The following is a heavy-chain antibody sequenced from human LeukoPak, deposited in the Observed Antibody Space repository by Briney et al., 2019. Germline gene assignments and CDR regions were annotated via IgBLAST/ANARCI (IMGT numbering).Heavy chain of an antibody. CDR2: IKSKTDGGTT. CDR1: GFTFSNAW. V-gene: IGHV3-15*01. CDR3: TTRFPAGTADY. J-gene: IGHJ4*02. D-gene: IGHD6-19*01. Sequence: GGSLRLSCAASGFTFSNAWMSWVRQAPGEGLEWVGRIKSKTDGGTTDYAAPVKGRFTISRDDSKNTLYLQMNSLKTEDTAVYYCTTRFPAGTADYWGQGTLVTVSS.